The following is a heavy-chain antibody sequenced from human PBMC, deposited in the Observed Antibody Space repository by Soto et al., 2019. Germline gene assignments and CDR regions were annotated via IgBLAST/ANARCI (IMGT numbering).Heavy chain of an antibody. D-gene: IGHD2-15*01. CDR2: ISYDGSNK. V-gene: IGHV3-30*18. CDR3: AKSLLGYCSGGSCSSMDV. CDR1: GFTFSSYG. Sequence: GSLRLSCAASGFTFSSYGMHWVRQAPGKGLEWVAVISYDGSNKYYADSVKGRFTISRDNSKNKLYLQMKSLRAEDTAVYYCAKSLLGYCSGGSCSSMDVWGQGTTVTVSS. J-gene: IGHJ6*02.